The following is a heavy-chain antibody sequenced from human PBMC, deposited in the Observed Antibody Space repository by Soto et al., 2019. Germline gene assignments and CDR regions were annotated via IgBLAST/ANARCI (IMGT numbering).Heavy chain of an antibody. J-gene: IGHJ6*02. V-gene: IGHV4-59*11. CDR2: IYCSGST. Sequence: SETLSLTCTVSGGSIRSHYWRWIRQPPAKVLPWIGYIYCSGSTNYNASLKSRVTISVDTSKNQFSLKLSSVTAADTAVYYCARGDYDILTGYTYYYYYGMDDWGQGTTVTVSS. CDR1: GGSIRSHY. CDR3: ARGDYDILTGYTYYYYYGMDD. D-gene: IGHD3-9*01.